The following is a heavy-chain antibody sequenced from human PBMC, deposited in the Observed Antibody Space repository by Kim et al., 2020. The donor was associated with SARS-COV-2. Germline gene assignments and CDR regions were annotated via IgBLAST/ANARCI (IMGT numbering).Heavy chain of an antibody. CDR2: INPSGGST. Sequence: ASVKVSCKASGYTFTSYYMHWVRQAAGQGLEWMGIINPSGGSTSYAQKFQGRVTMTRDTSTSTVYMELSSLRSEDTAVDYCARDLSRFVDLWGIVGASPLSNGMDVGGQGTTVTVSS. D-gene: IGHD1-26*01. V-gene: IGHV1-46*01. CDR3: ARDLSRFVDLWGIVGASPLSNGMDV. CDR1: GYTFTSYY. J-gene: IGHJ6*02.